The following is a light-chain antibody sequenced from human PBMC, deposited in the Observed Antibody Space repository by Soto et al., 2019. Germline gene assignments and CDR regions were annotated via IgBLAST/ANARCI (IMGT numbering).Light chain of an antibody. CDR1: SSDVGGYNY. Sequence: QSALTQPASVSGSPGQSITISCTGTSSDVGGYNYVSWYQQHPGEAPKLMIYDVSNRPSGVSNRFSGSKSGNTASLTTSGLQAEDEADYYCSSYTSSSTYVFGTGTQLTVL. J-gene: IGLJ1*01. CDR2: DVS. CDR3: SSYTSSSTYV. V-gene: IGLV2-14*01.